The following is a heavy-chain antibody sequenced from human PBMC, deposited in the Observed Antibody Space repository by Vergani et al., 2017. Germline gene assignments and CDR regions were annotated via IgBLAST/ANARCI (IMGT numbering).Heavy chain of an antibody. Sequence: EVQLVESGGGVIKPGGSLRLSCVASGFSFRNAWMNWVRRTPGKGLEWVGHLKSTFDRGTTDYAAAVKGRFTISRDDSKNTLFLQMNGLKTEDIGVYYCTTDPRYCGDGSCYWLRDHHYYGMDVWGQGTTVTVSS. CDR3: TTDPRYCGDGSCYWLRDHHYYGMDV. J-gene: IGHJ6*02. D-gene: IGHD2-21*01. V-gene: IGHV3-15*07. CDR1: GFSFRNAW. CDR2: LKSTFDRGTT.